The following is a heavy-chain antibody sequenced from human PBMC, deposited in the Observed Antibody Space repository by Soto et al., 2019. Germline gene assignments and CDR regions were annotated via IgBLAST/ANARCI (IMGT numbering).Heavy chain of an antibody. CDR1: GGSISSGGYY. J-gene: IGHJ4*02. V-gene: IGHV4-31*03. D-gene: IGHD3-16*02. CDR2: IYYSGST. Sequence: QVQLQESGPGLLKPSQTLSLTSTVSGGSISSGGYYWSWIRQHPGKGLEWIGYIYYSGSTNYNPSLKSRVTISVDTSKTQFSRKLSAVTAADTAVYYCAREDDYVWGRYRYGSDYWGQGTLVTVSS. CDR3: AREDDYVWGRYRYGSDY.